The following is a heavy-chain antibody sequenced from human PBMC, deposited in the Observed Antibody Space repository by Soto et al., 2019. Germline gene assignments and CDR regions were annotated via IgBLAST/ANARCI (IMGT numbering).Heavy chain of an antibody. CDR2: ISYDGSNK. CDR1: GFTFSSYA. Sequence: GGSLRLSCAASGFTFSSYAMHWVRQAPGKGLEWVAVISYDGSNKYYADSVKGRFTISRDNSKNTLYLQMNSLRAEDTAVYYCARDDTTVTHSNWGQGTLVTVSS. J-gene: IGHJ4*02. V-gene: IGHV3-30-3*01. CDR3: ARDDTTVTHSN. D-gene: IGHD4-4*01.